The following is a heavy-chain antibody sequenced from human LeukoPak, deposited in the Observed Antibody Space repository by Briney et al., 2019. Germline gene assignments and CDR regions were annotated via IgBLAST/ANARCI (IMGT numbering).Heavy chain of an antibody. V-gene: IGHV1-69*13. CDR2: IIPIFGTA. D-gene: IGHD1-26*01. J-gene: IGHJ4*02. Sequence: ASVKVSCKASGGTFSSYAISWVRQAPGQGLEWMGGIIPIFGTANYAQKFQGRVTITADESTSTAYMELSSLRSEDTAVYYCARGGRITPVAWDRGQGTLVTVSS. CDR1: GGTFSSYA. CDR3: ARGGRITPVAWD.